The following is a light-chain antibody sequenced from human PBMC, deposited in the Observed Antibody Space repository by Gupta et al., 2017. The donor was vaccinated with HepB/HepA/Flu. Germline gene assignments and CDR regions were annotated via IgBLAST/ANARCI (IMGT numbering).Light chain of an antibody. CDR2: WAS. CDR3: QQDDSSPLT. J-gene: IGKJ4*01. Sequence: DIVMTQSPDSLAVSLGERATIHCKSSQSVLHSSNDKNYLTWYQQKPGQPPKLLIYWASTREFGVPDRFSGSGSGTEFTLTINSLQAEDVAVYYCQQDDSSPLTFGGGTKVEIK. V-gene: IGKV4-1*01. CDR1: QSVLHSSNDKNY.